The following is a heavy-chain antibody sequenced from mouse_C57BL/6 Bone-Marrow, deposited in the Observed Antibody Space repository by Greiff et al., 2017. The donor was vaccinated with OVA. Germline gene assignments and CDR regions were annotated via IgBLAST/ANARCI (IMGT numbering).Heavy chain of an antibody. V-gene: IGHV1-64*01. J-gene: IGHJ2*01. Sequence: VQLQQPGAELVKPGASVKLSCKASGYTFTSYWMHWVKQRPGQGLEWIGMIHPTSGSTNYNEKFKSKATLTVDKSSSTAYMQLSSLTSEDAAVYYCAGHAPRDPYFDDWGQGTTLTVSS. CDR1: GYTFTSYW. CDR2: IHPTSGST. CDR3: AGHAPRDPYFDD.